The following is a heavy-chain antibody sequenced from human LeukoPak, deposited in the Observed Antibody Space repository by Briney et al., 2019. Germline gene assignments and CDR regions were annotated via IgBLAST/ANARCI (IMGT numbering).Heavy chain of an antibody. D-gene: IGHD1-1*01. J-gene: IGHJ5*02. CDR3: AKDFRSFGNWNDPPWFDP. Sequence: GGSLRLSCAASGFTFSSYGMHWVRQAPGKGLEWVAVISYDGSNKYYADSVKGRFTISRDNSKNTLYLQMNSLRAEDTAVYYCAKDFRSFGNWNDPPWFDPWGQGTLVTVSS. V-gene: IGHV3-30*18. CDR2: ISYDGSNK. CDR1: GFTFSSYG.